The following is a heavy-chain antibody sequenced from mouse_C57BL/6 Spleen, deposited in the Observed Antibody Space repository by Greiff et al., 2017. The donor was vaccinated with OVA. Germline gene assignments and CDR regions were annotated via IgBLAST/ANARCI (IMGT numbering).Heavy chain of an antibody. Sequence: EVMLVESGGGLVKPGGSLKLSCAASGFTFSDYGMHWVRQAPEKGLEWVAYISSGSSTIYYADTVKGRFTISRDNAKNTLFLQMTSLRSEDTAMYYCASYDYDVYYAMDYWGQGTSVTVSS. CDR2: ISSGSSTI. CDR1: GFTFSDYG. D-gene: IGHD2-4*01. V-gene: IGHV5-17*01. CDR3: ASYDYDVYYAMDY. J-gene: IGHJ4*01.